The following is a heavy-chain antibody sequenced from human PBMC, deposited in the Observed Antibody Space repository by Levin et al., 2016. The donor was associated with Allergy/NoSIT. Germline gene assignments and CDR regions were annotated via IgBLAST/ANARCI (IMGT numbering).Heavy chain of an antibody. V-gene: IGHV3-21*01. J-gene: IGHJ4*02. Sequence: WIRQPPGKGLEWLSSINYNGGHIYYADSVKGRFTISRDNANNSLFLQMNSLRAEDTAVYYCAKEGDLGGQGTLVTVSS. CDR3: AKEGDL. CDR2: INYNGGHI.